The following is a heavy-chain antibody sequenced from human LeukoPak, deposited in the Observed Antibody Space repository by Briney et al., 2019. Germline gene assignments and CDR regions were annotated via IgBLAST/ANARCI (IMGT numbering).Heavy chain of an antibody. CDR1: GFTFINYW. D-gene: IGHD1-14*01. J-gene: IGHJ4*02. V-gene: IGHV3-7*01. CDR3: TRDRSRAEDD. CDR2: INQDGSAK. Sequence: GGSLRLSCAASGFTFINYWMTWARQAPGKRLEWVAYINQDGSAKYFVDSVKGRFTISRDNAKNSLYLQMNSLRAEDTAVYYCTRDRSRAEDDWGQGTLVTVSS.